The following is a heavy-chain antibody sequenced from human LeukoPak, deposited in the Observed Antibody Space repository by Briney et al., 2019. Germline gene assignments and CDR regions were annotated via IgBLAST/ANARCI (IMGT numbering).Heavy chain of an antibody. D-gene: IGHD3-3*01. V-gene: IGHV3-30*02. Sequence: GGSLRLFCAASGFTFSSYGMHWVRQAPGEGLEWVAFIRYDGSNKYYADSVKGRFTISRDNSKNTLYLQMNSLRAEDTAVYYCAKDPVTYDFWSGYGEYYFDYWGQGTLVTVSS. CDR3: AKDPVTYDFWSGYGEYYFDY. J-gene: IGHJ4*02. CDR1: GFTFSSYG. CDR2: IRYDGSNK.